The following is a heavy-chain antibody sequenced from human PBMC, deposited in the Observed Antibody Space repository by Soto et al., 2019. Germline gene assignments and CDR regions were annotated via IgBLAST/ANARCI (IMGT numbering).Heavy chain of an antibody. J-gene: IGHJ5*02. CDR2: TAYTGNT. CDR1: LFSITSYH. D-gene: IGHD1-20*01. V-gene: IGHV4-59*01. Sequence: LXLTGVVSLFSITSYHWSCSRQFPGKGLEWIAYTAYTGNTNYNPSLQSRVTISMDTSKNQLYLMLNSMTAADTAVYYYSREMHAGLTHCFDPWGQGTLVTVYS. CDR3: SREMHAGLTHCFDP.